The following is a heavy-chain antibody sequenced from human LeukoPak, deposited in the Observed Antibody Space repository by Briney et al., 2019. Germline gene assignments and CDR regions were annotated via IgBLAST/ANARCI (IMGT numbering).Heavy chain of an antibody. D-gene: IGHD4-11*01. Sequence: ASVKVSCKASGYTFTSYYMHWVRQAPGQGLEWMGIINPGGGSTSYAQKFQGRVTMTRDTSTSTVYMELSSLRSEDTAVYYCARVGVSNYPYNWFDPWGQGTLVTVSS. V-gene: IGHV1-46*01. CDR1: GYTFTSYY. CDR2: INPGGGST. J-gene: IGHJ5*02. CDR3: ARVGVSNYPYNWFDP.